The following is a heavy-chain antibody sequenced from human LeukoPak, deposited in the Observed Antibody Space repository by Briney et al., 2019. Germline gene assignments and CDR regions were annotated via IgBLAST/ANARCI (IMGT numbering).Heavy chain of an antibody. Sequence: GGSLRLSCTSSGFTFSTYSMHWVRQAPGKGLEWVAFISYDGSKKYYADSVRGRFTISRDNSQNTLYLQMNSPRAEDTAVYYCARDLLEYSSSYFSDFDYWGQGTLVTVSS. CDR1: GFTFSTYS. CDR2: ISYDGSKK. J-gene: IGHJ4*02. D-gene: IGHD6-6*01. CDR3: ARDLLEYSSSYFSDFDY. V-gene: IGHV3-30-3*01.